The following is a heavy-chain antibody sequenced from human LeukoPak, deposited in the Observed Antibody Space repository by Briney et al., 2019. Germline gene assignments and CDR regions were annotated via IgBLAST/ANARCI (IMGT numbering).Heavy chain of an antibody. CDR2: IIPIFGTA. V-gene: IGHV1-69*13. Sequence: SVKVPCKASGGTFSSYAISWVRQAPGQGLEWMGGIIPIFGTANYAQKFQGRVTITADESTSTAYMELSSLRSEDTAVYYCARGRMTTVTPLGYWGQGTLVTVSS. CDR3: ARGRMTTVTPLGY. CDR1: GGTFSSYA. J-gene: IGHJ4*02. D-gene: IGHD4-11*01.